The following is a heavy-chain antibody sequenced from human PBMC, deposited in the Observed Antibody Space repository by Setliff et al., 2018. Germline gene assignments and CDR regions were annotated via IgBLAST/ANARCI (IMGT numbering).Heavy chain of an antibody. CDR1: GGTFSSYA. CDR2: TIPLLPLP. J-gene: IGHJ6*03. Sequence: ASVKVSCKASGGTFSSYAISWVRQAPGQGLEWMGGTIPLLPLPNYAVKFQGRLTITADKSTDTAYMELSSLRSEDTAVYYCARSAITGTTRKYYYYMDVWGQGTTVTVSS. D-gene: IGHD1-7*01. CDR3: ARSAITGTTRKYYYYMDV. V-gene: IGHV1-69*10.